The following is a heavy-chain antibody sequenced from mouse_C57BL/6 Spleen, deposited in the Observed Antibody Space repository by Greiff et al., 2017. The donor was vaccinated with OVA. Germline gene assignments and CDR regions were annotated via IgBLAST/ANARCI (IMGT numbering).Heavy chain of an antibody. Sequence: QVHVKQPGTELVKPGASVKLSCKASGYTFTSYWMHWVKQRPGQGLEWIGNINPSNGGTNYNEKFKSKATLTVDKSSSTAYMQLSSLTSEDSAVYYCAREGDSSLPFAYWGQGTLVTVSA. CDR3: AREGDSSLPFAY. CDR2: INPSNGGT. V-gene: IGHV1-53*01. CDR1: GYTFTSYW. D-gene: IGHD3-2*02. J-gene: IGHJ3*01.